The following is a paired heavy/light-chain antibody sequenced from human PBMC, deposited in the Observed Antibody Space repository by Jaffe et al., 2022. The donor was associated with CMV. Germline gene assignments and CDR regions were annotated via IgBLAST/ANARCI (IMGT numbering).Light chain of an antibody. Sequence: EIVLTQSPATLSLSPGERATLSCRASQSVSSYLAWYQQKPGQAPRLLIYDASNRATGIPARFSGSGSGTDFTLTISSLEPEDFAVYYCQQRSNWPPYMYTFGQGTKLEIK. J-gene: IGKJ2*01. CDR2: DAS. CDR3: QQRSNWPPYMYT. CDR1: QSVSSY. V-gene: IGKV3-11*01.
Heavy chain of an antibody. CDR3: AREADYGDTRGFDY. V-gene: IGHV4-4*07. J-gene: IGHJ4*02. D-gene: IGHD4-17*01. Sequence: QVQLQESGPGLVKPSETLSLTCTVSGGSISSHYWSWIRQAAGKGLEWIGRIYSSGSTNYNPSLKSRVTMLVDTSKNQLSLKLSSVTAADTAVYYCAREADYGDTRGFDYWGQGTLVTVSS. CDR1: GGSISSHY. CDR2: IYSSGST.